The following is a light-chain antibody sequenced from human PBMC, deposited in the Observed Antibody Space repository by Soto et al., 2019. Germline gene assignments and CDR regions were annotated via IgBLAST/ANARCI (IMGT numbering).Light chain of an antibody. CDR2: DAS. CDR1: QSIRRW. V-gene: IGKV1-5*01. CDR3: QQYNSYSPAT. Sequence: DIQMTQSPSMLSASVGDRVTIACRASQSIRRWLAWYQQKPGKAPKLLIFDASTLESGVPSRFSGRGSETEFTPTISSLQPDDFATYYCQQYNSYSPATFGQGTKVDIK. J-gene: IGKJ1*01.